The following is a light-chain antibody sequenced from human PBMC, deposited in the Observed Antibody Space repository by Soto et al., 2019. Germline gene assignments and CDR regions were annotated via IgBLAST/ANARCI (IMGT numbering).Light chain of an antibody. CDR2: GAS. Sequence: IQMTHSPSSLSASVLDRVTISCLASQGIGNALGWYQQKPGKPPKVLIYGASNLQSGVPSRFSGSGSGTEFTLTISSLQPDDFATYYCQQYNSYPWTFGQGTKVDIK. CDR1: QGIGNA. CDR3: QQYNSYPWT. J-gene: IGKJ1*01. V-gene: IGKV1-17*01.